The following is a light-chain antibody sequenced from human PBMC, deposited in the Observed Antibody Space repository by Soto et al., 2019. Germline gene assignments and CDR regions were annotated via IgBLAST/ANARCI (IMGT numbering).Light chain of an antibody. CDR1: QDIRNL. CDR3: QKYSSVPV. V-gene: IGKV1-27*01. Sequence: DIQMTQSPTSLSASVGDRVTITCRASQDIRNLVAWYQQKPGKAPKLLIYAASTLQSGVPSRFSGSGSGTDFTLTINSLQPEDVATYSCQKYSSVPVFGPGTKVESK. CDR2: AAS. J-gene: IGKJ3*01.